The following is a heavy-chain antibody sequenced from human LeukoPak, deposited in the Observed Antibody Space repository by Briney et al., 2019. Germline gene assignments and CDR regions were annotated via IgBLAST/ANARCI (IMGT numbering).Heavy chain of an antibody. Sequence: GRSLRLSCAASGFPFSSYGMHWVRQAPGKGLEWVALTWYDGSSKYYADSVKGRFTISRDNSKNTLYLQMNSLRAEDTAVYYCARYYGDSYYFDYWGQGTLVTVFS. V-gene: IGHV3-33*01. D-gene: IGHD4-17*01. CDR3: ARYYGDSYYFDY. CDR1: GFPFSSYG. CDR2: TWYDGSSK. J-gene: IGHJ4*02.